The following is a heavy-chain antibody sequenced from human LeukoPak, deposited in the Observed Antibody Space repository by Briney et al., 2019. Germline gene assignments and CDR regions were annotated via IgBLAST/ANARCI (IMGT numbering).Heavy chain of an antibody. D-gene: IGHD6-19*01. Sequence: SVKVSCKASGGTFSSYAISWVRQAPGQGLDWMGRIIPIFGTANYAQKFQGRVTITTDESTSTAYMELSSLRSEDTAVYYCARDGYSSGWYVRGFDYWGQGTLVTVSS. CDR3: ARDGYSSGWYVRGFDY. V-gene: IGHV1-69*05. CDR2: IIPIFGTA. J-gene: IGHJ4*02. CDR1: GGTFSSYA.